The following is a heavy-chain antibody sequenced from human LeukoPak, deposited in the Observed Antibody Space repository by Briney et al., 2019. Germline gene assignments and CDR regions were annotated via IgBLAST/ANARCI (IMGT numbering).Heavy chain of an antibody. CDR2: IQYGGNT. CDR3: ARRWGGTSKIDY. J-gene: IGHJ4*02. CDR1: GDSISTSSYY. V-gene: IGHV4-39*01. Sequence: SETLSLTCTVSGDSISTSSYYWGWIRQPPGKGREWIGNIQYGGNTYYTPSLKTRVTISVDPSKNQFSLKLSSVTAADTAVYYCARRWGGTSKIDYWGQGTLVTVSS. D-gene: IGHD4-23*01.